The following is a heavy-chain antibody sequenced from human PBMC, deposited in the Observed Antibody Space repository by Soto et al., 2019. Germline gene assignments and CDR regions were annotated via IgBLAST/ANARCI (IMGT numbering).Heavy chain of an antibody. CDR1: GFTFSSYG. Sequence: QVQLVESGGGVVQPGRSLRPSCAASGFTFSSYGMHWVRQAPGKGLEWVAVIWYDGSNKYYADSVKGRFTISRDNSKNTLYLQMNSLRAEDTAVYYCARGSIPGSSWGRGYYFDYWGQGTLVTVSS. CDR3: ARGSIPGSSWGRGYYFDY. D-gene: IGHD6-13*01. V-gene: IGHV3-33*01. J-gene: IGHJ4*02. CDR2: IWYDGSNK.